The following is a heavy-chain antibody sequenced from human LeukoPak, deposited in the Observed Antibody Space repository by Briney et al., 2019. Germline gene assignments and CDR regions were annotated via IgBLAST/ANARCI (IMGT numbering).Heavy chain of an antibody. CDR1: GFTFSSYG. J-gene: IGHJ4*02. Sequence: KSGGYLRLSCAASGFTFSSYGMHWVRQAPGKGLEWVAVIWYDGSNKYYADSVKGRFTISRDNSKNTLYLQMNSLRAEDTAVYYCARDGYNYVLDYWGQGTLVTVSS. D-gene: IGHD5-24*01. V-gene: IGHV3-33*01. CDR3: ARDGYNYVLDY. CDR2: IWYDGSNK.